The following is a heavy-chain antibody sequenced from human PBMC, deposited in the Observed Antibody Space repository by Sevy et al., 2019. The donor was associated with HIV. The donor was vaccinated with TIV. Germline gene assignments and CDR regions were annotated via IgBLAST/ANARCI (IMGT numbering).Heavy chain of an antibody. CDR2: IYDSGST. D-gene: IGHD3-22*01. CDR3: ARFYYYDSSGYYGYFDY. Sequence: SETLSLTCTVSGGSISSSSYYWGWIRQPPGKGLEWIGSIYDSGSTYYNPSLKSRVTISVDTSKNQFALKLSSVTAADTAVYYWARFYYYDSSGYYGYFDYWGQGTLVTVSS. J-gene: IGHJ4*02. CDR1: GGSISSSSYY. V-gene: IGHV4-39*01.